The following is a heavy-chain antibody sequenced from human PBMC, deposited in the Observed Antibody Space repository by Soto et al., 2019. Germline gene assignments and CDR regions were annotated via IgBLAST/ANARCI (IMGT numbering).Heavy chain of an antibody. CDR3: AGTGGIAAAGTFDY. Sequence: QLQLQESGPGLVKPSETLSLTCTVSGGSISSSSYYWGWIRQPPGKGLEWIGSIYYSGSTYYNPSLKSRVTLSVDTSKNQFSLKLSSVTAADTAVYYCAGTGGIAAAGTFDYWGQGTLVTVSS. CDR1: GGSISSSSYY. J-gene: IGHJ4*02. V-gene: IGHV4-39*01. D-gene: IGHD6-13*01. CDR2: IYYSGST.